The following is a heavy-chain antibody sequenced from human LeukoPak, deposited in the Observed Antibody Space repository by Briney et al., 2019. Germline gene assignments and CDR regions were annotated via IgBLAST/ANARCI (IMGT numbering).Heavy chain of an antibody. CDR1: GFTVSSNY. CDR2: IYSGGST. J-gene: IGHJ4*02. CDR3: ARDRGIAYCGGGCSDYFDY. Sequence: GGSLRLSCAASGFTVSSNYMSWVRQAPGKGLEGVSVIYSGGSTYYADSVKGRFTISRDNSKNTLYLQMNSLRAEDTAVYYCARDRGIAYCGGGCSDYFDYWGQGTLVTVSS. V-gene: IGHV3-66*01. D-gene: IGHD2-21*02.